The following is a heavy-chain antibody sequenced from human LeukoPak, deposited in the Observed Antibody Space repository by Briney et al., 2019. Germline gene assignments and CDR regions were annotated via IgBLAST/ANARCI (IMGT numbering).Heavy chain of an antibody. CDR2: ISSDGTTI. CDR1: GFTFRNFA. J-gene: IGHJ4*02. D-gene: IGHD3-9*01. V-gene: IGHV3-48*04. CDR3: AREGTIMMLTPHVDY. Sequence: PGGSLRLSCAASGFTFRNFAMNWVRQTPGKGLEWVSYISSDGTTIHYADSVKGRFTISRDNAKNSLYLQMNSLRAEDTAVYYCAREGTIMMLTPHVDYWGQGTLVTVSS.